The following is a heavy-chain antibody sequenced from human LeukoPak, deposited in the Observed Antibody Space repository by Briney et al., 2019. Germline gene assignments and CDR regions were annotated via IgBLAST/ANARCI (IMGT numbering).Heavy chain of an antibody. D-gene: IGHD3-3*01. V-gene: IGHV4-61*02. CDR3: AREMGEEGYDFLSERPLDY. CDR2: IYTSGST. CDR1: GGSISSGSYY. J-gene: IGHJ4*02. Sequence: PSQTLSLTCTVSGGSISSGSYYWSWIRQPAGKGLEWIGRIYTSGSTNYNPSLKSRVTISVDTSKNQFSLKLSSVTAADTAVYYCAREMGEEGYDFLSERPLDYWGQGTLVTVSS.